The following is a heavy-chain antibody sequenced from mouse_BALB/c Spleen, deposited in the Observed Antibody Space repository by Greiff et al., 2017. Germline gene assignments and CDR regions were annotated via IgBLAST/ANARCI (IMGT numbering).Heavy chain of an antibody. V-gene: IGHV5-6-5*01. D-gene: IGHD1-1*01. J-gene: IGHJ3*01. CDR2: ISSGGST. Sequence: EVMLVESGGGLVKPGGSLKLSCAASGFTFSSYAMSWVRQTPEKRLEWVASISSGGSTYYPDSVKGRFTISRDNARNILYLQMSSLRSEDTAMYYCARGPLNYGSSFAYWGQGTLVTVSA. CDR3: ARGPLNYGSSFAY. CDR1: GFTFSSYA.